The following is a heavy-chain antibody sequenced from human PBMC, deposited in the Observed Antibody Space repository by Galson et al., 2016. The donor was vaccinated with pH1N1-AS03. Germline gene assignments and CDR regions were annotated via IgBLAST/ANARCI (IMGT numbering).Heavy chain of an antibody. CDR2: ISHSGST. CDR3: ARGVDNFNVFVLEM. J-gene: IGHJ3*02. CDR1: GGSFSGYY. V-gene: IGHV4-34*01. D-gene: IGHD1-20*01. Sequence: SETLSLTCAVSGGSFSGYYWSWVRQPPGRGLEWIGEISHSGSTKYNPSLKSRVAISIHTSKNQFSLTVTSVTAADTAIYYCARGVDNFNVFVLEMWGRGTMVTVSS.